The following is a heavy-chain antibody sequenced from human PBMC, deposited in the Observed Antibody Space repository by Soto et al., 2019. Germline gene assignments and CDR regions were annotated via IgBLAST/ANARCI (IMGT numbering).Heavy chain of an antibody. D-gene: IGHD1-26*01. J-gene: IGHJ4*02. CDR1: GFTFSGYY. Sequence: EVQLVESGGGLVQPGGSLRLSCAASGFTFSGYYMDWVRQAPGKGLEWIGRSRNKDNSYYTEYAASVKGRFIISRDESRNSLYLQMNSRKTEDKAVYYCARSSGSYRRGLDYWGQGTLVTVSS. V-gene: IGHV3-72*01. CDR3: ARSSGSYRRGLDY. CDR2: SRNKDNSYYT.